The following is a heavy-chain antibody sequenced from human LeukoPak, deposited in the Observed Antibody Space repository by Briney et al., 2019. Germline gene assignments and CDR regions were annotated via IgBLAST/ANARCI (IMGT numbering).Heavy chain of an antibody. D-gene: IGHD5-18*01. CDR1: GFTFSSYS. Sequence: GGSLRLSCAASGFTFSSYSMNWVRQAPGKGLEWVSSISSSSSYIYYADSVKGRFTISRDNAKNSLYLQMNSLRAEDTAVYYCARLSYGYFEGGDFDYWGQGTLVTVSS. CDR3: ARLSYGYFEGGDFDY. CDR2: ISSSSSYI. J-gene: IGHJ4*02. V-gene: IGHV3-21*01.